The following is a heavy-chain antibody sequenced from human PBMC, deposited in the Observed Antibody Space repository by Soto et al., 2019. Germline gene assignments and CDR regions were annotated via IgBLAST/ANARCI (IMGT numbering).Heavy chain of an antibody. Sequence: GGSLRLSCAASGFTFSSYAMSWVRQAQGKGLEWVSGVSGSGGNTYYPDSVKGRFTISRDNSKKTLYLQMNSRRAEDTAVYYCAKAPKGNYYYGMDVWGQGTSVTVSS. CDR2: VSGSGGNT. D-gene: IGHD6-13*01. V-gene: IGHV3-23*01. J-gene: IGHJ6*02. CDR1: GFTFSSYA. CDR3: AKAPKGNYYYGMDV.